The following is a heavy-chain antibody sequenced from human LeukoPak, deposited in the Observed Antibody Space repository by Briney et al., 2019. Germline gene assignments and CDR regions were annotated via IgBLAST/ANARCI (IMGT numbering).Heavy chain of an antibody. CDR2: INPNSGGT. D-gene: IGHD1-26*01. CDR1: GYTFTDYY. CDR3: AREGPIVGATHLVDY. Sequence: ASVKVTCKASGYTFTDYYMHWVRQAPGQGLEWMGWINPNSGGTNYAQKFQGRVTMTRDTSISTAYMELSRLRSDDTAVYYCAREGPIVGATHLVDYWGQGTLVTVSS. V-gene: IGHV1-2*02. J-gene: IGHJ4*02.